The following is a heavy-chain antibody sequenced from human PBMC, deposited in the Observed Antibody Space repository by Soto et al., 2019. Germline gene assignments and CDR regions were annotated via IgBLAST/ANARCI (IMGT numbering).Heavy chain of an antibody. D-gene: IGHD3-22*01. Sequence: PGGSLTLSWVAWGFAFSNDNRNWVRQAPGKGLEWVSSISSSSSYIYDADSVKGRFTISRDNAKNSLYLQMNSLRAEDTAVYYCARWRGAVTTHFDSRGQGTLVTVSS. CDR2: ISSSSSYI. CDR3: ARWRGAVTTHFDS. J-gene: IGHJ4*02. V-gene: IGHV3-21*01. CDR1: GFAFSNDN.